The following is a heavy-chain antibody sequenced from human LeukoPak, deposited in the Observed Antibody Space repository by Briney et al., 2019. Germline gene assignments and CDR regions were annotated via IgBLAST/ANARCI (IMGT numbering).Heavy chain of an antibody. CDR2: ISVYNDNK. V-gene: IGHV1-18*01. J-gene: IGHJ4*02. Sequence: GASVKVSCKASGCIFTSYGISWVRQAPGQGLEWMGWISVYNDNKNYAQKFQGRVTMTTDPSTSTAHMELRSLRSDDTAVYYCARDNDYVWGSYRYPGYWGQGTLVTVPS. CDR1: GCIFTSYG. D-gene: IGHD3-16*02. CDR3: ARDNDYVWGSYRYPGY.